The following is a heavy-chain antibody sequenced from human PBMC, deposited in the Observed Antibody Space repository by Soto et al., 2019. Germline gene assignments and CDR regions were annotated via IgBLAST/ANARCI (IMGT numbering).Heavy chain of an antibody. D-gene: IGHD6-13*01. CDR2: IYYSGST. CDR1: GGAISNYY. Sequence: TSETLSLTCTVSGGAISNYYWNWIRQPPGKGLEWIGYIYYSGSTNYNPSLKSRVTMSVDSSRNQFSLRLTSVTAADTAMYYCARSYSTSWFDPWGQGILVTVSS. J-gene: IGHJ5*02. CDR3: ARSYSTSWFDP. V-gene: IGHV4-59*08.